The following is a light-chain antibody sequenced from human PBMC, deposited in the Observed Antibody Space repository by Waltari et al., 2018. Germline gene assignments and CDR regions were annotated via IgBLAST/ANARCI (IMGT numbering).Light chain of an antibody. Sequence: QSALTQPASMSGSPGQSITIACSGTGRDFGAYNFVSWYQQPPDKAPKLIIYNVNNRPSGISIRFSGSKSGNTASLTISGLQAEDEADYYCSSYTTSSTLVFGGGTKLTVL. CDR2: NVN. CDR3: SSYTTSSTLV. CDR1: GRDFGAYNF. J-gene: IGLJ2*01. V-gene: IGLV2-14*03.